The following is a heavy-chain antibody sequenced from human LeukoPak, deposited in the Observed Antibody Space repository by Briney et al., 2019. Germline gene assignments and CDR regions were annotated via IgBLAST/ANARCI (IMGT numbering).Heavy chain of an antibody. CDR2: INPNTGAT. Sequence: GASVKVSCKASGYTFTGYYMYWVRQAPGQGLEWMGRINPNTGATNYEQKFQGRVSVTRDTSISTAYMELTRLTSDDTAVYFCVRGGESSSWSYFDYWRQGTLVTVSS. D-gene: IGHD6-13*01. J-gene: IGHJ4*02. V-gene: IGHV1-2*06. CDR1: GYTFTGYY. CDR3: VRGGESSSWSYFDY.